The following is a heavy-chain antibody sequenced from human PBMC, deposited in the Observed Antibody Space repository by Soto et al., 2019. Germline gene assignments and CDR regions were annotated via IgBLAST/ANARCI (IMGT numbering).Heavy chain of an antibody. Sequence: PGGSLRLSCAGSGFTFSSYGMHWVRQAPGKGLEWVAVISYDGSNKYYADSVKGRFTISRDNSKNTLYLQMNSLRAEDTAVYYCAKARTTGTPIRWFDPWGQGTLVTVSS. CDR3: AKARTTGTPIRWFDP. CDR2: ISYDGSNK. D-gene: IGHD1-1*01. CDR1: GFTFSSYG. J-gene: IGHJ5*02. V-gene: IGHV3-30*18.